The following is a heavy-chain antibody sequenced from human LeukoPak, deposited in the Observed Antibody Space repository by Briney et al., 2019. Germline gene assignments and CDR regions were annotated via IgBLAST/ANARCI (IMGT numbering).Heavy chain of an antibody. CDR3: ARDPYSNTWALDY. J-gene: IGHJ4*02. Sequence: ASVKVSCKASGYTFTTYYIHWVRQAPGQGLEWMGIINPSGGSTTYAQKFQGRVTMTRDTSTSTVYMELSSLRSEDTAVYYCARDPYSNTWALDYWDQGTLVTVSS. V-gene: IGHV1-46*01. CDR2: INPSGGST. D-gene: IGHD6-13*01. CDR1: GYTFTTYY.